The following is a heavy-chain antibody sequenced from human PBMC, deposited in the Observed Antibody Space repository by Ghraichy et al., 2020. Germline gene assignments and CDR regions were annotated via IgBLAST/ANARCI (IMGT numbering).Heavy chain of an antibody. V-gene: IGHV4-34*01. CDR1: GGSFSGYY. J-gene: IGHJ4*02. CDR3: ARARDKAYSWSGYSYGFNFDY. Sequence: SETLSLTCAVYGGSFSGYYWSWIRQPPGKGLEWIGEINHSGSTNYNPSLKSRVTISVDTSKNQFSLKLSSVTAADTAVYYCARARDKAYSWSGYSYGFNFDYWGQGTLVTVSS. D-gene: IGHD5-18*01. CDR2: INHSGST.